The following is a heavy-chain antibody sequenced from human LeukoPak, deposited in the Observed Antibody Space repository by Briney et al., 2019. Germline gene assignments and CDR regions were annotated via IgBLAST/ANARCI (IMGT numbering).Heavy chain of an antibody. CDR3: ARAVASNWFDP. Sequence: PGGSPRLSCAASGFTFSRYWMSCVRQAPGKGLEWVANIKQDGSEKYYVDSVKGRFTISRDNAKNSLYLQMNSLRAEDTAVYYCARAVASNWFDPWGQGTLVTVSS. CDR1: GFTFSRYW. V-gene: IGHV3-7*01. D-gene: IGHD6-19*01. J-gene: IGHJ5*02. CDR2: IKQDGSEK.